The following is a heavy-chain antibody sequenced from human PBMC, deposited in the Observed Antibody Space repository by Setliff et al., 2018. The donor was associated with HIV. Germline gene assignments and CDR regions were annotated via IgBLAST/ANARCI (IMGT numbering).Heavy chain of an antibody. J-gene: IGHJ5*02. D-gene: IGHD2-15*01. V-gene: IGHV4-61*01. Sequence: SETLSLTCTVSGGSIRVDNYFWGWIRQPPGKGLEWIAWISDSGTTNYNPSLKSRVTLSVDTSKNQFSLSLTSVTGADTAVYYCARGGASSKYLDPWGQGTLVTVSS. CDR2: ISDSGTT. CDR1: GGSIRVDNYF. CDR3: ARGGASSKYLDP.